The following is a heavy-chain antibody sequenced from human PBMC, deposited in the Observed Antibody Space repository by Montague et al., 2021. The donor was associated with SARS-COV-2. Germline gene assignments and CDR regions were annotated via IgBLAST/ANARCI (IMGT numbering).Heavy chain of an antibody. CDR2: ISYSGST. CDR1: SISSTSYY. Sequence: SETLSLTCASISSTSYYWGWIRQPPGKGLEWIGSISYSGSTYYKSSLKSRVTISVDTSKNQFSLRLSSVTAADTAVYYCARHITGSGNAFDIWGQGTMVTVSS. V-gene: IGHV4-39*01. J-gene: IGHJ3*02. CDR3: ARHITGSGNAFDI. D-gene: IGHD3-10*01.